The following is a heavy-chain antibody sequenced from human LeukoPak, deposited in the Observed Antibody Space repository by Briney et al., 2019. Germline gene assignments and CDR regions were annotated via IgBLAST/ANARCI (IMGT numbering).Heavy chain of an antibody. CDR1: GYTFTSYY. V-gene: IGHV1-46*01. CDR2: INPSGGST. Sequence: AXVKVSCKASGYTFTSYYMHWVRQAPGQGLEWMGIINPSGGSTSYAQKFQGRVTMTRDTSTSTVYMELSSLRSEDTAVYYCARDRGYCSGGSCYVRNWFDHWGQGTLVTVSS. CDR3: ARDRGYCSGGSCYVRNWFDH. J-gene: IGHJ5*02. D-gene: IGHD2-15*01.